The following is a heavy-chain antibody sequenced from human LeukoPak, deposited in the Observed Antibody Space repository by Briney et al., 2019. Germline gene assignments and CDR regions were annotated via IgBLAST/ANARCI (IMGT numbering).Heavy chain of an antibody. V-gene: IGHV3-23*01. J-gene: IGHJ4*02. CDR1: GFTFSRYA. CDR3: AKDRARVGVIFFDY. D-gene: IGHD3-10*01. CDR2: IMGGGSST. Sequence: PGGSVSLSCAASGFTFSRYAMSGVREARGKGVEWGSDIMGGGSSTYYADSVKARFTITRDNSKNTLYLQMNSLRAQDTVVYRCAKDRARVGVIFFDYWGQGNLVTVSS.